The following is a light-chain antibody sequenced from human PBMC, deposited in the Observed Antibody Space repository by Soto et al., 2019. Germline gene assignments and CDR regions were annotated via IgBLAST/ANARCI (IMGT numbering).Light chain of an antibody. V-gene: IGLV1-51*01. J-gene: IGLJ2*01. CDR2: DNN. CDR1: SSDVGGYNY. CDR3: VTWDSSLNSVV. Sequence: QSALTQPASVSGSPGQSITISCTGTSSDVGGYNYVSWYQQLPGTAPKLLIYDNNKRPSGIPDRFSGSKSGTSATLGITGLQTGDAADYYCVTWDSSLNSVVFGGGTKLTVL.